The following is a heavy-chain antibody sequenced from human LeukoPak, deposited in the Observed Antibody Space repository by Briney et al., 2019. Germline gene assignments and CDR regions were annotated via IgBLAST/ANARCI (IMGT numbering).Heavy chain of an antibody. Sequence: SETLSLTCAVYGGSFSGYYWSWIRQPPGKGLEWIGEINHSGNTNYNPSLKSRVTISVDTSKNQFSLKLSSVTAADTAVYYCARGSKGSSWSYYYYYMDVWGKGTTVTVSS. CDR2: INHSGNT. D-gene: IGHD6-13*01. CDR3: ARGSKGSSWSYYYYYMDV. CDR1: GGSFSGYY. V-gene: IGHV4-34*01. J-gene: IGHJ6*03.